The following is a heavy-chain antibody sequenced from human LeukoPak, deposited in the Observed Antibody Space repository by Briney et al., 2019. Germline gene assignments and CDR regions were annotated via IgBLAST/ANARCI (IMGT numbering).Heavy chain of an antibody. D-gene: IGHD3-22*01. Sequence: ASVKVSCKASGYTFTGYYMQWVRQAPGHGLEWMGWINPHSGGTNYAQKFQGSVTMTRHTPIRPAYMELIRLRSEDRAGDDWTRVWYYYDSSGYYRFYYWGQGALVT. CDR2: INPHSGGT. CDR1: GYTFTGYY. CDR3: TRVWYYYDSSGYYRFYY. V-gene: IGHV1-2*02. J-gene: IGHJ4*02.